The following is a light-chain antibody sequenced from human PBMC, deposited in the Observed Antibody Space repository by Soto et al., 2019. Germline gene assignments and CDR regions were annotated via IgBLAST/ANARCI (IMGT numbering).Light chain of an antibody. Sequence: ELVLTQSPGTLSLSPGERATLSCRASQSVSSTYLAWYQQTPGQAPRLLIYGASSRATGIPDRFSGSGSGTDFTLTISRLEPEDFAVYFCQQYGSSSYTFGQGNKLEIK. CDR3: QQYGSSSYT. CDR2: GAS. V-gene: IGKV3-20*01. CDR1: QSVSSTY. J-gene: IGKJ2*01.